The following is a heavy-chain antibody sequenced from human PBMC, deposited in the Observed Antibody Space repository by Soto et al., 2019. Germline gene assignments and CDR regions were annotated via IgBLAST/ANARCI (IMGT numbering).Heavy chain of an antibody. Sequence: QVQLQEAAPGLVKPSQTLSLTCTVSGCAISSGGYYWSWIRQHPGNGLEWIGYIYYSRSTYYNPALKRRVTISVHASMDQFPRQLSPVTAADSAVYYWARVCGGHFHYGMDVCGPGTTGAVSS. V-gene: IGHV4-31*03. D-gene: IGHD2-21*02. CDR1: GCAISSGGYY. CDR3: ARVCGGHFHYGMDV. CDR2: IYYSRST. J-gene: IGHJ6*02.